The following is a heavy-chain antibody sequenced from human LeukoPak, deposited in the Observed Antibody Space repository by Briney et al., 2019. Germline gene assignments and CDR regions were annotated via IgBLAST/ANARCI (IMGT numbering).Heavy chain of an antibody. CDR2: IYYSVST. J-gene: IGHJ5*02. V-gene: IGHV4-31*03. CDR3: ARDVVVGSGSYYTPYNWFDR. Sequence: SETLSLTCTVSGGSISSGGYYWSWIRQHPGKGLEWIVYIYYSVSTYYNPSLKTRVTISVDTSKNQFSVKLSSVTAADTAVYYCARDVVVGSGSYYTPYNWFDRWGQGTLVTVSS. D-gene: IGHD3-10*01. CDR1: GGSISSGGYY.